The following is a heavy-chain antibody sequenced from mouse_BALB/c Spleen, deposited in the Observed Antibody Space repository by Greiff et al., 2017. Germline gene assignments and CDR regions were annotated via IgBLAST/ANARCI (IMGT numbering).Heavy chain of an antibody. CDR1: GFTFSSFG. V-gene: IGHV5-17*02. J-gene: IGHJ4*01. Sequence: EVHLVASGGGLVQPGGSRKLSCAASGFTFSSFGMHWVRQAPEKGLEWVAYISSGSSTIYYADTVKGRFTISRDNPKNTLFLQMTSLRSEDTAMYYCARVDYGSSSAMDYWGQGTSVTVSS. CDR2: ISSGSSTI. D-gene: IGHD1-1*01. CDR3: ARVDYGSSSAMDY.